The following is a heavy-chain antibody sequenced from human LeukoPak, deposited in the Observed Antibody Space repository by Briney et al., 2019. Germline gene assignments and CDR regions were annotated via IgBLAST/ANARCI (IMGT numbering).Heavy chain of an antibody. CDR1: GFTFSSYA. D-gene: IGHD6-6*01. V-gene: IGHV3-30*01. Sequence: GGSLRLSCAASGFTFSSYAMHWVRQAPGKGLEWMAVISYDGSNKYYADSVKGRFTISRDNSKNTLYLQMNSLRAEDTAVYYCARDGASIASYFDYWGQGTLVTVSS. J-gene: IGHJ4*02. CDR3: ARDGASIASYFDY. CDR2: ISYDGSNK.